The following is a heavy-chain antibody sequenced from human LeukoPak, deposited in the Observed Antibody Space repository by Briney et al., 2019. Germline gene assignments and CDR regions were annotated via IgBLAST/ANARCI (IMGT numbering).Heavy chain of an antibody. Sequence: PGGALRLSCAASGFTFSYYDMHWVRQVTGEGLEWGSAIYAAVGTYYPGSVKCRFTISREDAKNALYLQMNSLSAGDTAVYYCAREASGSGYSGIDYWGQGLLVTVSS. CDR2: IYAAVGT. V-gene: IGHV3-13*04. D-gene: IGHD3-22*01. CDR1: GFTFSYYD. J-gene: IGHJ4*02. CDR3: AREASGSGYSGIDY.